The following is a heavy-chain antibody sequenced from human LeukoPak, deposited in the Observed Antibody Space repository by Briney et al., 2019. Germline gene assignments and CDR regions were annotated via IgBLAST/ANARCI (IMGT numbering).Heavy chain of an antibody. CDR1: GFTFSSYS. CDR2: ISSSSSYI. V-gene: IGHV3-21*01. Sequence: GGSLRLSCAASGFTFSSYSMNWVRQAPGKGLEWVSSISSSSSYIYYADSVKGRFTISRDNAKNSLYLQMNSLRAEDTAVYCCARGDLLRYFDWLFRPGGYWGQGTLVTVSS. CDR3: ARGDLLRYFDWLFRPGGY. D-gene: IGHD3-9*01. J-gene: IGHJ4*02.